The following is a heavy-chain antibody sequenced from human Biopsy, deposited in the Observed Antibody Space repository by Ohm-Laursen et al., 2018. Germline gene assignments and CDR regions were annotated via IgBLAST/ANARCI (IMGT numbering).Heavy chain of an antibody. V-gene: IGHV4-39*07. CDR2: MYYNERT. J-gene: IGHJ5*02. CDR3: ASGGQWPKPYLRYFDP. CDR1: GGSISNNNYY. D-gene: IGHD6-19*01. Sequence: SETLSLTCPVSGGSISNNNYYWGWIRQPPGKGLEWIGYMYYNERTYYNPSLRGRVTISVDTSKNQISLRLSSVTAADTAVYYCASGGQWPKPYLRYFDPWGQGTLVTVSS.